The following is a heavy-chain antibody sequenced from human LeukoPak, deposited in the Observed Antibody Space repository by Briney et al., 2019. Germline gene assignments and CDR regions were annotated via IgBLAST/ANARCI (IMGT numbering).Heavy chain of an antibody. V-gene: IGHV3-30*02. D-gene: IGHD3-10*01. CDR1: GFTFSSYG. Sequence: PGGSLRLSCAASGFTFSSYGMHWVRQAPGKGLEWVAFIRYDGSNKYYADSAKGRFTISRDNSKNTLYLQMNSLRAEDTAVYYCAKDQAYYGSGSYYMDVWGKGTTVTISS. CDR3: AKDQAYYGSGSYYMDV. CDR2: IRYDGSNK. J-gene: IGHJ6*03.